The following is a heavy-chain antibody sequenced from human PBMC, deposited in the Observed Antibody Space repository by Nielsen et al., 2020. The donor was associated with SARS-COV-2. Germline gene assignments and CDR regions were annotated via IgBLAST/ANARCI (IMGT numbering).Heavy chain of an antibody. CDR2: INWNGGST. J-gene: IGHJ3*02. D-gene: IGHD5-12*01. Sequence: GESLKISCAASGFTFDDYGMSWVRQAPGKGLEWVSGINWNGGSTGYADSVKGRFTISRDNAKNSLYLQMNSLKTEDTAVYYCTRVNPISGSWFDAFDIWGQGTMVTVSS. CDR3: TRVNPISGSWFDAFDI. CDR1: GFTFDDYG. V-gene: IGHV3-20*04.